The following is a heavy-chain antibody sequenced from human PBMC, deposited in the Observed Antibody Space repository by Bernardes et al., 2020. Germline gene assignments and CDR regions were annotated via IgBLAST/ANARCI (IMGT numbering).Heavy chain of an antibody. Sequence: ASVKVSCKASGYTFTSYDINWVRQATGQGLEWMGWMNPNSGNTGYAQKFQGRVTMTRNTSISTAYMELSSLRSADTAVYYCARGKLGIRTQHNWFDPWGQGTLVTVSS. V-gene: IGHV1-8*01. CDR3: ARGKLGIRTQHNWFDP. D-gene: IGHD7-27*01. CDR1: GYTFTSYD. J-gene: IGHJ5*02. CDR2: MNPNSGNT.